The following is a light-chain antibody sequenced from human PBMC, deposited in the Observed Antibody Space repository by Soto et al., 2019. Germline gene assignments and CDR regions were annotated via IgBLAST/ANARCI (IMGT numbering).Light chain of an antibody. CDR1: QSVTSNY. CDR3: QQYGGSPPET. CDR2: AAS. J-gene: IGKJ1*01. Sequence: ESVLTQSPGTLSLSPGERATLSCRASQSVTSNYLAWYQQRPGQAPRLVIYAASSRAPGIPDRFSGSGSGKDFTLTISRLEPEDFAVYYCQQYGGSPPETFGQGTKVEIK. V-gene: IGKV3-20*01.